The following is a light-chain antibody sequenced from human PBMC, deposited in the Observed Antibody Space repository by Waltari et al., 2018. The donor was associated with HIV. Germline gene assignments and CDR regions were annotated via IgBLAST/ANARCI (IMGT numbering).Light chain of an antibody. J-gene: IGLJ2*01. CDR3: QAWDSSTVV. CDR1: KLGDKY. V-gene: IGLV3-1*01. CDR2: QDS. Sequence: SYELTQPPSVSVSPGQTASITCSGAKLGDKYACWYQQKPGQSPVLVIYQDSKRPSGIPERFSGSNAWNTATLTSSGTQAMDVADYYCQAWDSSTVVFGGGTKLTVL.